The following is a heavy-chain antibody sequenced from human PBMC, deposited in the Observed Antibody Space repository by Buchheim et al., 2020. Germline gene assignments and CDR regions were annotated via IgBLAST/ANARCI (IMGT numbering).Heavy chain of an antibody. CDR2: VTGSGDNT. CDR1: GFTFSTYA. J-gene: IGHJ4*01. V-gene: IGHV3-23*01. D-gene: IGHD1-26*01. CDR3: ARSPSGYYYRY. Sequence: EVQLLDSGGAFVQPGGSLRLSCAASGFTFSTYAMTWVRQAPGKGLEWVSTVTGSGDNTYYADPVKGRFTIFRDNSKNTMYLQMNSLRAEDTAVYYCARSPSGYYYRYWGQGTL.